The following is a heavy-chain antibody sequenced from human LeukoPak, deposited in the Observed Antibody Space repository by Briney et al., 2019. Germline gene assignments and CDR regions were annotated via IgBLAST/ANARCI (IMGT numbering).Heavy chain of an antibody. CDR2: IYYSGST. V-gene: IGHV4-59*01. D-gene: IGHD6-6*01. J-gene: IGHJ3*02. CDR3: ARGSKAARNDAFDI. CDR1: GGSISSYY. Sequence: SETLSLTCTVSGGSISSYYWSWIRQPPGKGLDWIGYIYYSGSTNYNPSLKSRVTISVDTSGNQFSLKLRSVTAADTAVYYCARGSKAARNDAFDIWGQGTMVTVSS.